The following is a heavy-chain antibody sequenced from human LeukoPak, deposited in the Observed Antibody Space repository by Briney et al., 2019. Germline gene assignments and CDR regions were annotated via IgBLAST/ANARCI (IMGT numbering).Heavy chain of an antibody. CDR1: GYTFTYYY. D-gene: IGHD3-10*01. V-gene: IGHV1-2*02. CDR2: INPSSGST. CDR3: ARGTPYGSGSYYWS. J-gene: IGHJ5*02. Sequence: GASVKASCKASGYTFTYYYMHWVRQAPGQGLEWMGMINPSSGSTSYAQKFQGRVTMTRDTSISTAYMELSRLRSDDTAVYYCARGTPYGSGSYYWSWGQGTLVTVSS.